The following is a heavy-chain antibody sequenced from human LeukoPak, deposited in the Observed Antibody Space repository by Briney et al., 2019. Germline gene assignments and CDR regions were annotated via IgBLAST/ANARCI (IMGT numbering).Heavy chain of an antibody. J-gene: IGHJ4*02. CDR1: GGSISSSNW. Sequence: PSGTLSLTCAVSGGSISSSNWWSRVRQPPGKGLEWIGEIYRSGRTNYNPSLKSRVTISVDKSKNQFSLKLSSVTAADTAVYYCARDRRYDGSGSYYNVYFDYWGQGTLVTVSS. CDR2: IYRSGRT. CDR3: ARDRRYDGSGSYYNVYFDY. V-gene: IGHV4-4*02. D-gene: IGHD3-10*01.